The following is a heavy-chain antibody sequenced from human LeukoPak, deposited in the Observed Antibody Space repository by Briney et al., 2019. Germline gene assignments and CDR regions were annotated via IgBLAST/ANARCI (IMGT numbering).Heavy chain of an antibody. CDR2: INWNGGST. D-gene: IGHD6-19*01. CDR3: ARDGSPSSSGWYSVY. J-gene: IGHJ4*02. V-gene: IGHV3-20*04. CDR1: GFTFDDYG. Sequence: GGSLRLSCAASGFTFDDYGMSWVRQAPGKGLEWVSGINWNGGSTGCADSVKGRFTISRDNAKNSLYLQMNSLRAEDTALYYCARDGSPSSSGWYSVYWGQGTLVTVSS.